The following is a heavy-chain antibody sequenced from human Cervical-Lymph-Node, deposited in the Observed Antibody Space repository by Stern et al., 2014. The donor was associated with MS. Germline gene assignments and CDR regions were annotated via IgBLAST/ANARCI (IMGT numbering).Heavy chain of an antibody. Sequence: VQLVESGAEVKKPGSSVRVSCKASGDISWLRQAPGQGLEWMGGIIRPVGTAHYTQRFQGRLTITADKSTNTTYMELTSLRSDDAAIYYCATGAGDNWFDPWGQGTLVSVSS. J-gene: IGHJ5*02. CDR3: ATGAGDNWFDP. V-gene: IGHV1-69*06. CDR1: GD. CDR2: IIRPVGTA. D-gene: IGHD3-10*01.